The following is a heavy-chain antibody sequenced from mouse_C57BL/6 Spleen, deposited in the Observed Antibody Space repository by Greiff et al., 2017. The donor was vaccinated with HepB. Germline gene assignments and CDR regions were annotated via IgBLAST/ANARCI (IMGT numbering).Heavy chain of an antibody. V-gene: IGHV1-55*01. CDR3: ARSDRDYDLMDY. J-gene: IGHJ4*01. D-gene: IGHD2-4*01. CDR1: GYTFTSYW. Sequence: VQLQQPGAELVKPGASVKMSCKASGYTFTSYWITWVKQRPGQGLEWIGDIYPGSGSTNYNEKFKSKATLTVDTPSSTAYMQLSSLTSEDSAVYYCARSDRDYDLMDYWGQGTSVTVSS. CDR2: IYPGSGST.